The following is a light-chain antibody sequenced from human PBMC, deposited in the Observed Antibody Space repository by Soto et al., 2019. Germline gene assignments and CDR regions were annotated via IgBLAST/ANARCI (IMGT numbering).Light chain of an antibody. CDR2: AAS. CDR1: QDIRDE. CDR3: LQDYNSPT. Sequence: AIQMTQSPSSLSASVGDRVTITCRASQDIRDELGWFQQKPGRAPKLLISAASTLQSGVPSRFSGSGSGTDFTLTISSLQPEDFATYYCLQDYNSPTFGQGTKVDIK. V-gene: IGKV1-6*01. J-gene: IGKJ1*01.